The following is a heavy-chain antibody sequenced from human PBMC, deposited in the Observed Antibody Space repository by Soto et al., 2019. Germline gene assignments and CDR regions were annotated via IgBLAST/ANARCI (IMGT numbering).Heavy chain of an antibody. Sequence: QVQLVQSGTEVKKPGSSVKVSCKASGGTFRNYPINWVRQAPGQGLEWMGSIFPLTDIPDYAQNFQARLTSIADKSASTDYMELSSLTADDTAMNFCERGPFVVLNCFESWGQGTLVTVSS. V-gene: IGHV1-69*02. D-gene: IGHD3-16*02. CDR2: IFPLTDIP. J-gene: IGHJ4*02. CDR3: ERGPFVVLNCFES. CDR1: GGTFRNYP.